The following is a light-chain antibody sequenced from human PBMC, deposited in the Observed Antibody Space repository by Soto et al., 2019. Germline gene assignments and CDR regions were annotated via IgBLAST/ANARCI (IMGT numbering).Light chain of an antibody. CDR1: SSDVGGYNY. V-gene: IGLV2-11*01. CDR3: CSYGGSYTGWV. J-gene: IGLJ3*02. CDR2: DVS. Sequence: QSALTQPRSVSGSPGQSVTISCTGTSSDVGGYNYVSWYQQHPGKAPKLMIYDVSKRPSGVPDRFSGSKSGNTASLTISGLQAEDEADYYCCSYGGSYTGWVFGGGTKVTVL.